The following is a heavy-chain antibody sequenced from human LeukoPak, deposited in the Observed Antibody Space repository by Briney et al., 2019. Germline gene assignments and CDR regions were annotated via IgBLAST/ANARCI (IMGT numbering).Heavy chain of an antibody. J-gene: IGHJ4*02. Sequence: GASVKVSCKASGDTFTSYDINWVRQATGQGLEWMGWMNPKSGNTGYAQKFQGRVTMTRDTSTSTVYMELSSLRSEDTAVYYCARAGNYGSGSYYLDYWGQGTLVTVSS. CDR1: GDTFTSYD. CDR3: ARAGNYGSGSYYLDY. V-gene: IGHV1-8*01. CDR2: MNPKSGNT. D-gene: IGHD3-10*01.